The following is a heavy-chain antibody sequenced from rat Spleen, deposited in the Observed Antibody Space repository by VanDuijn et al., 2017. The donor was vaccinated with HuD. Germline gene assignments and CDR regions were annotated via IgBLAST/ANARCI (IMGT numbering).Heavy chain of an antibody. J-gene: IGHJ3*01. CDR1: GFTFSNYG. Sequence: EVQLVESGGGLVQPGRSLKLSCAVSGFTFSNYGMHWIRQAPTKGLEWVASISPSGAITDYRDSVKGRFAISRDIAKSALYLQMDSLGSEDTATYYCATAGTRISRFDYWGQGTLVTVSS. D-gene: IGHD1-4*01. CDR3: ATAGTRISRFDY. V-gene: IGHV5-19*01. CDR2: ISPSGAIT.